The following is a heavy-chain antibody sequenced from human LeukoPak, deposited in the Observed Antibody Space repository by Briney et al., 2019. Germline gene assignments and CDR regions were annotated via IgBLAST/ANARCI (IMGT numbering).Heavy chain of an antibody. D-gene: IGHD2-21*01. V-gene: IGHV3-21*01. CDR2: ISSSSRHI. Sequence: GGSLRLSCAASGFTFSSYSMNWVRQAPGRRLEWVSSISSSSRHIYYADSVKGRFTISRDNAKNSLYLQMNSLRAEDTALYYCARETEYCGGDCYLTDYWGQGTLVTVSS. CDR3: ARETEYCGGDCYLTDY. CDR1: GFTFSSYS. J-gene: IGHJ4*02.